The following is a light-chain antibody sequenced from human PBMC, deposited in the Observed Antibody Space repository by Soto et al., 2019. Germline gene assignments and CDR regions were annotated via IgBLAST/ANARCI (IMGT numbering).Light chain of an antibody. Sequence: DIQMTQFPSVLSASVGASVTITCRASQSIGKHLNWYQQKPGKAPKFLIYGASTLQSGVPSRFTGSGSGTDFALTVNSLQADDVATYYCQQGYSSPATFGQGTRLEIK. CDR3: QQGYSSPAT. CDR1: QSIGKH. V-gene: IGKV1-39*01. CDR2: GAS. J-gene: IGKJ5*01.